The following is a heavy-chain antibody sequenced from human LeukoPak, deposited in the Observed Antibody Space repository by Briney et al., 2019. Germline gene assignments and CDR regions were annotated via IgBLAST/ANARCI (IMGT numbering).Heavy chain of an antibody. V-gene: IGHV4-39*07. D-gene: IGHD3-10*01. Sequence: SETLSLTCTVSGGSISSSSYYWGWIRQPPGKGLEWIGYIYHSGSTYYNPSLKSRVTISVDRSKNQFSLKLSSVTAADTAVYYCARVRGLVNGSGSSYGMDVWGQGTTVTVSS. CDR2: IYHSGST. CDR1: GGSISSSSYY. J-gene: IGHJ6*02. CDR3: ARVRGLVNGSGSSYGMDV.